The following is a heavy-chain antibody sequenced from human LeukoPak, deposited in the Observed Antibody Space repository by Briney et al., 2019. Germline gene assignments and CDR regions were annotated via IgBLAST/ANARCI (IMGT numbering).Heavy chain of an antibody. J-gene: IGHJ4*02. Sequence: ASVKVSCKASGYTFTDYYIHWVRQAPGQGLEWMGWVSAYNGNTNYAQKLQGRVTMTTDTSTSTAYMELRSLRSDDTAVYYCARDTSIAARPLDYWGQGTLVTVSS. CDR3: ARDTSIAARPLDY. V-gene: IGHV1-18*04. CDR1: GYTFTDYY. D-gene: IGHD6-6*01. CDR2: VSAYNGNT.